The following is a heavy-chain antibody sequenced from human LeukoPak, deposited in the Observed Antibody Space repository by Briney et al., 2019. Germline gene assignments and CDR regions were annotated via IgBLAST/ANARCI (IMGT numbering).Heavy chain of an antibody. CDR2: IYYSGSA. CDR1: GGSISSSSYY. J-gene: IGHJ4*02. V-gene: IGHV4-39*07. CDR3: ARWGYGSRWYDY. Sequence: PSETLSLTCSVSGGSISSSSYYWGWIRQPPEKGLEWIGSIYYSGSAYYNPSLKSRVTLSVDTSKNQFSLKLTSVTAADTAVYYCARWGYGSRWYDYWGQGTLVTVSS. D-gene: IGHD6-13*01.